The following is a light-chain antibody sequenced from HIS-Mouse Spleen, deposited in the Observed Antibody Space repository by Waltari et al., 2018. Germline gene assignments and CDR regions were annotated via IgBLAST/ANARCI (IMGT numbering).Light chain of an antibody. J-gene: IGLJ3*02. CDR3: AAWDDSLSGPV. Sequence: QSVLTQPPSASRTPGQRVTNTCSGPSSNIGSNYVYWYQQLPGTPPKLLIYRNNHRPSGVPDRFSCSKSGTSASLAISGLRSEDEADYYCAAWDDSLSGPVFGGGTKLTVL. CDR1: SSNIGSNY. CDR2: RNN. V-gene: IGLV1-47*01.